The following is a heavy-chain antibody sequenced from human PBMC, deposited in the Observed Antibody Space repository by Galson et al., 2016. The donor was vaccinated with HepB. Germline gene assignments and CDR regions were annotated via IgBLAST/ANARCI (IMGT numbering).Heavy chain of an antibody. J-gene: IGHJ3*02. Sequence: SLRLSCAASGFTFSTYTMNWVRQAPGKGLEWVANIKEDGSEQFYVDSVKGRFTISRDNAKSSLYLHMNSLRAQDTAVYHCARDPAQRSCNGANCWGAFDIWGKGTMVTVSS. CDR1: GFTFSTYT. CDR3: ARDPAQRSCNGANCWGAFDI. V-gene: IGHV3-7*01. CDR2: IKEDGSEQ. D-gene: IGHD2-15*01.